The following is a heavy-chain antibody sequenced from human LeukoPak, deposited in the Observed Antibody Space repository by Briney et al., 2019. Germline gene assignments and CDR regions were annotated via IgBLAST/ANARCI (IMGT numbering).Heavy chain of an antibody. CDR2: IYYSGRT. V-gene: IGHV4-61*01. J-gene: IGHJ4*02. Sequence: PSEPLSLTCTVSGGXVSSGSYYWSWIRQPPGKGLEWIGYIYYSGRTKNNPSFNSRVTISVDTSKNQFSLKLSSVTAADTAIYYCARHYESGSYGVDNWGQGTLVTVSS. D-gene: IGHD3-10*01. CDR3: ARHYESGSYGVDN. CDR1: GGXVSSGSYY.